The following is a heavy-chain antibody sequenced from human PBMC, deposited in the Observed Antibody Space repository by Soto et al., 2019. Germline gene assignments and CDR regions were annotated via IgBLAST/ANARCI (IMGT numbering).Heavy chain of an antibody. CDR2: ISGSGGST. J-gene: IGHJ5*02. Sequence: GGSLRLSCAASGFTFSSYAMSWVRQAPGKGLEWVSAISGSGGSTYYADSVKGRFTISRDNSKNTLYLQMNSLRAEDTAVYYCAKLNSQSIAHRRNNWFDPWGQGTLVTVSS. CDR3: AKLNSQSIAHRRNNWFDP. D-gene: IGHD6-6*01. CDR1: GFTFSSYA. V-gene: IGHV3-23*01.